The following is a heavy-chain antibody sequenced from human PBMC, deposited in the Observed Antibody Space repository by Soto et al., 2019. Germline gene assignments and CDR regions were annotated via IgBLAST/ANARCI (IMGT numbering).Heavy chain of an antibody. D-gene: IGHD1-20*01. CDR2: ISYDGSNK. CDR1: GFTFSSYG. V-gene: IGHV3-30*18. Sequence: HPGGSLRLSCAASGFTFSSYGMHWVRQAPGKGLEWVAVISYDGSNKYYADSVKGRFTISRDNSKNTLYLQMNSLRAEDTAVYYCAKAIEITGTWGFDPWGQGTMVTVSS. J-gene: IGHJ5*02. CDR3: AKAIEITGTWGFDP.